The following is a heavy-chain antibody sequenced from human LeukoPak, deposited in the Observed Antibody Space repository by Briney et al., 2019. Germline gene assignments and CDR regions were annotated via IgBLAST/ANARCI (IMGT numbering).Heavy chain of an antibody. J-gene: IGHJ4*02. CDR1: GFSFSTYA. CDR2: ISGSGDNT. Sequence: GGSLRLSCAASGFSFSTYAMSWVRQVPGKGLEWVSVISGSGDNTYYADSVKGRFTISRDNSKNMLYLQMNSLRAEDTAVYYCAKWKYSNSGIDDYWGQGTLVTVSS. V-gene: IGHV3-23*01. D-gene: IGHD6-6*01. CDR3: AKWKYSNSGIDDY.